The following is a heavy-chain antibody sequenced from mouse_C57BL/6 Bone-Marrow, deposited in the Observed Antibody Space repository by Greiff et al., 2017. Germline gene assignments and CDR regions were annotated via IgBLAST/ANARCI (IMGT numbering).Heavy chain of an antibody. CDR2: IYPGNGDT. J-gene: IGHJ4*01. Sequence: QVQLQQSGAELVRPGASVKMSCKASGYTFTSYNMHWVKQTPRQGLEWIGAIYPGNGDTSYNQKFKGKATLTVDKSSSTAYMQLSSLTSEDSAVYFSARRNYYGSSYGAMDYWGQGTSVTVSS. D-gene: IGHD1-1*01. CDR1: GYTFTSYN. CDR3: ARRNYYGSSYGAMDY. V-gene: IGHV1-12*01.